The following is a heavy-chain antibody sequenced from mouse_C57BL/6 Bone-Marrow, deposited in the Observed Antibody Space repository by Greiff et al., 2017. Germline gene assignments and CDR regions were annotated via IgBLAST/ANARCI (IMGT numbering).Heavy chain of an antibody. CDR1: GYTFTDYE. V-gene: IGHV1-15*01. CDR2: IDPETGGT. CDR3: TRQVGN. D-gene: IGHD3-1*01. Sequence: QVQLQQSGAELVRPGASVKLSCKASGYTFTDYEMHWVKQTPVHGLEWIGAIDPETGGTAYNQKFKGKAILTADKSSSTAYMELRSLTSEDSAVYYCTRQVGNWGQGTTLTVSS. J-gene: IGHJ2*01.